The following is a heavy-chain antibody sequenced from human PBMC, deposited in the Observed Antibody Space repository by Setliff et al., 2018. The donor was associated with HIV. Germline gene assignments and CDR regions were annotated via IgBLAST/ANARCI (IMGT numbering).Heavy chain of an antibody. CDR1: GYTFTSYD. J-gene: IGHJ4*02. D-gene: IGHD3-22*01. V-gene: IGHV1-18*01. Sequence: ASVKVSCKASGYTFTSYDISWVRQAPGQGLEWMGWISAYNGNTNYAQKLQGRVTMTTDTSTSTAYMELRSLRSDDTAVYYCAREIGDYYDSSGYYPPTDYWGQGTLVT. CDR2: ISAYNGNT. CDR3: AREIGDYYDSSGYYPPTDY.